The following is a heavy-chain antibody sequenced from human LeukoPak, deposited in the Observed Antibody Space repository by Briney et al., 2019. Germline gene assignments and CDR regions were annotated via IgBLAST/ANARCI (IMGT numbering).Heavy chain of an antibody. CDR3: AKCPTDYDSLTGYYPFEY. Sequence: GGSLRLSCAASGFTFSSYALTWVRQAPGKGLEWISGISGSGGSTFYAESVKGRFSISRDNSKNTLYLQMNTLRAEDTAVSYCAKCPTDYDSLTGYYPFEYWGQGTLVTVSS. V-gene: IGHV3-23*01. CDR2: ISGSGGST. J-gene: IGHJ4*02. CDR1: GFTFSSYA. D-gene: IGHD3-9*01.